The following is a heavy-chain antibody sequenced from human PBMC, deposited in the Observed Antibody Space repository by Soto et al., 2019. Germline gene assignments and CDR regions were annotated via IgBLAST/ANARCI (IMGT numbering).Heavy chain of an antibody. CDR2: ISYDGIIN. V-gene: IGHV3-30*18. D-gene: IGHD4-17*01. Sequence: GGSLRLSCAASGFTFSSYGMHWVRQAPGKGLEWVAFISYDGIINYYADSVKGRFTISRDNSKNTLYLQMNSLRPEDTAVYFCAKDQGYSDYFYDYWGQGTLVTVSS. J-gene: IGHJ4*02. CDR3: AKDQGYSDYFYDY. CDR1: GFTFSSYG.